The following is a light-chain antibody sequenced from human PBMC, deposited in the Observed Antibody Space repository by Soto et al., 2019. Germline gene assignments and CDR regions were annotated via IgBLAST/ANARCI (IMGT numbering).Light chain of an antibody. J-gene: IGKJ5*01. CDR3: QQNYSIPIT. CDR1: QSISNY. CDR2: DVS. V-gene: IGKV1-39*01. Sequence: IHMTPSPSSLSASIGHTVTITCKASQSISNYLNWYHQKPGKAPDLLIYDVSSLKSGVPSRFSGSGSGTHFTLTITGLQPADFATYYCQQNYSIPITFGQGTRLEIK.